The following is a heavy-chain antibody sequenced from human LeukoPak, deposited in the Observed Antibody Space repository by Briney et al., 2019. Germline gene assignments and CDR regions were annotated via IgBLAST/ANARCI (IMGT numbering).Heavy chain of an antibody. Sequence: GGSLRLSCVASGFTFSSYGMHWVRQAPGKGLEWVTFIRYDGSKKFYADSVRGRFTISRDNSKNTLFLQMNSLRAEDTALYYCARRGVISGYFDYWGQGTLVTVSS. CDR2: IRYDGSKK. V-gene: IGHV3-30*02. CDR1: GFTFSSYG. J-gene: IGHJ4*02. D-gene: IGHD3-22*01. CDR3: ARRGVISGYFDY.